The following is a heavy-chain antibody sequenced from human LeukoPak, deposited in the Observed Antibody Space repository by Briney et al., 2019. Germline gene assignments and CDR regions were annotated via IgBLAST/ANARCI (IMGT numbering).Heavy chain of an antibody. CDR1: GGSISSHY. J-gene: IGHJ3*02. V-gene: IGHV4-59*11. CDR3: ARIYNDTSGNHNQAFDM. CDR2: IYYSGST. D-gene: IGHD3-22*01. Sequence: SETLSLTCTVSGGSISSHYWSWIRQSPGKGLEWIGYIYYSGSTNYNPSLKSRVTISVDTSKNQFSLKLSSVTPVDTALYYCARIYNDTSGNHNQAFDMWGQGTMVTVSS.